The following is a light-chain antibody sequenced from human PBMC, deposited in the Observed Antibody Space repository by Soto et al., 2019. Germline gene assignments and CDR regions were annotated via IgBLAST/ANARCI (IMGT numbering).Light chain of an antibody. V-gene: IGLV1-44*01. Sequence: QSVLTQPTSASATPGQRVTISCSGSSSNIGSKTVNWYQQLPGTAPKLLIYSNNQRPSGVPDRLSGSKSGTSASLAISGLQSEDEADYYCAAWDDSLNDYVFGTGTKLTVL. CDR2: SNN. J-gene: IGLJ1*01. CDR3: AAWDDSLNDYV. CDR1: SSNIGSKT.